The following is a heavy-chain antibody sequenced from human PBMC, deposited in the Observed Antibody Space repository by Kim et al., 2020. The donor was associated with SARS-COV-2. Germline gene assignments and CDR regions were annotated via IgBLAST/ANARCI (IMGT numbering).Heavy chain of an antibody. V-gene: IGHV3-74*01. Sequence: GGSTSYADSVKGRFTISRANAKNTLYLQMNSLRAEDTAVYYCASGLTPGQYWGQGTLVTVSS. D-gene: IGHD2-15*01. CDR2: GGST. J-gene: IGHJ4*02. CDR3: ASGLTPGQY.